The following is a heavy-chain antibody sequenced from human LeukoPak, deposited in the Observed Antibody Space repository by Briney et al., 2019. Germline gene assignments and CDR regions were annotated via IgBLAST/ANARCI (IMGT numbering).Heavy chain of an antibody. J-gene: IGHJ3*01. V-gene: IGHV3-7*01. D-gene: IGHD2-8*01. CDR3: ARFILYHGAFDF. Sequence: GGSLRLSCATSGFTFSGYYMTWVRQAPGKGLEWVASIRDDGSAKFYVDSVEGRFTISRDNAKNSLDLQLNSLRAEDTAVYYCARFILYHGAFDFWGQGTLVTVSS. CDR2: IRDDGSAK. CDR1: GFTFSGYY.